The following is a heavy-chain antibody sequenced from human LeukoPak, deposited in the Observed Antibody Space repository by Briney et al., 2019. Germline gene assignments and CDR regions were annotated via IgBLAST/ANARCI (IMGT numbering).Heavy chain of an antibody. J-gene: IGHJ5*02. CDR1: GFTFSSYE. Sequence: GGSLRLSCAASGFTFSSYEMNWVRQAPGKGLEWVSYISSSGSTIYYADSVRGRFTISRDNAKNSLYLQMNSLRAEDTAVHYCARFVVVPAARRGWFDPWGQGTLVTVSS. D-gene: IGHD2-2*01. CDR3: ARFVVVPAARRGWFDP. V-gene: IGHV3-48*03. CDR2: ISSSGSTI.